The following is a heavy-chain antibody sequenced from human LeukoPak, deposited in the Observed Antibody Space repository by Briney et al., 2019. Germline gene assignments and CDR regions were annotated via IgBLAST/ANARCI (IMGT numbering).Heavy chain of an antibody. Sequence: ASVKVSCKASGYTFTSYGISWVRQAPGQGLEWMGWISAYNGNTNYAQKLQGRVTMTTDTSTSTAYMELRSLRSDDTAVYYCARAGYQLLYTDDAFDIWGQGTMVTVSS. CDR3: ARAGYQLLYTDDAFDI. CDR1: GYTFTSYG. CDR2: ISAYNGNT. D-gene: IGHD2-2*02. V-gene: IGHV1-18*01. J-gene: IGHJ3*02.